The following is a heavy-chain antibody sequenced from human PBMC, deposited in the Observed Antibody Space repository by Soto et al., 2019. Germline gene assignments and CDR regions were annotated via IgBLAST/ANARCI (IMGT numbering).Heavy chain of an antibody. CDR3: ARQTRWLQFGDALDI. CDR1: GGSFSGYY. CDR2: INHSGST. Sequence: SETLSITCAVYGGSFSGYYWSWIRQPPGKGLEWIGEINHSGSTNYNPSLKSRVTISVDTSKNQFSLKLSSVTAADTAVYYCARQTRWLQFGDALDIWGQGTMVTVSS. D-gene: IGHD5-12*01. V-gene: IGHV4-34*01. J-gene: IGHJ3*02.